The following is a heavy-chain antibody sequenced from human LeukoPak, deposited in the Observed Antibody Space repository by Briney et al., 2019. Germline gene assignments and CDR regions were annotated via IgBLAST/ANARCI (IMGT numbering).Heavy chain of an antibody. CDR1: GFTFSSYA. D-gene: IGHD3-10*01. CDR3: AKQAGRSGNYYYY. J-gene: IGHJ4*02. V-gene: IGHV3-23*01. Sequence: PGGSLRLSCEASGFTFSSYAMSWVRQAPGKGLEWVSAISGSGGTTYYADSVKGRFTISRDNSKNTLYLQMSSLRAEDTAVYFCAKQAGRSGNYYYYWGQGTLVTVSS. CDR2: ISGSGGTT.